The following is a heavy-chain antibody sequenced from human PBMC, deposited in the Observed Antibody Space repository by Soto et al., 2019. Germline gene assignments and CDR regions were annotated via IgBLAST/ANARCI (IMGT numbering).Heavy chain of an antibody. CDR3: ARVHSSGIFYFVDP. J-gene: IGHJ5*02. CDR2: IMPIFGTP. V-gene: IGHV1-69*13. Sequence: SVKVSCKASGGTFDSYVISWLRQAPGQGLEWMGGIMPIFGTPNYAQKFRGRVTISADESTSTAYLELSSLTSDDTAVYYCARVHSSGIFYFVDPWGQGTLVTVSS. CDR1: GGTFDSYV. D-gene: IGHD3-10*01.